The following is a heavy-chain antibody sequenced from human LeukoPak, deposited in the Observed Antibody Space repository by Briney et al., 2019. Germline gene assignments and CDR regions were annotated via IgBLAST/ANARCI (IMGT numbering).Heavy chain of an antibody. J-gene: IGHJ6*02. CDR1: GYTFTSYG. CDR2: ISAYNGNT. V-gene: IGHV1-18*01. CDR3: AREGQNYDFWSGYHYYYYGMDV. Sequence: ASVKVPCKASGYTFTSYGISWVRQAPGQGLEWMGWISAYNGNTNYAQKLQGRVTMTTDTSTSTAYMELRSLRSDDTAVYYCAREGQNYDFWSGYHYYYYGMDVWGQGTTVTVSS. D-gene: IGHD3-3*01.